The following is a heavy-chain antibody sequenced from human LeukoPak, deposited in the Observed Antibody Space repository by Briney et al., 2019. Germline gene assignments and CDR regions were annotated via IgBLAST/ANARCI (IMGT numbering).Heavy chain of an antibody. J-gene: IGHJ4*02. Sequence: ASVKVSCKASGYTFTSYDINWVRQATGQGLEWMGWMNPNSGNTGYAQKFQGRVTMTRNTSISTAYMELSSLRSEDTAVYYCARVQRYDFWSGYSMFFDYWGQGTLITVSS. CDR1: GYTFTSYD. V-gene: IGHV1-8*01. D-gene: IGHD3-3*01. CDR3: ARVQRYDFWSGYSMFFDY. CDR2: MNPNSGNT.